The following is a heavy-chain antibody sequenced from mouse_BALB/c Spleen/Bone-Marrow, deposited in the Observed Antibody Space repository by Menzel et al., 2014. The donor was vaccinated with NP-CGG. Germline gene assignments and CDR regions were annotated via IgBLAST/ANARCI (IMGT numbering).Heavy chain of an antibody. CDR2: IDPANGNT. V-gene: IGHV14-3*02. CDR3: ARWEYYAMDY. J-gene: IGHJ4*01. CDR1: GFNIKDTY. D-gene: IGHD4-1*01. Sequence: VQLKESGAELVKPGASVKLSCTASGFNIKDTYMHWVKQRPEQGLEWIGRIDPANGNTKYDPKFQGKATITADTSSNTAYLQLSSLTSEDTAAYYCARWEYYAMDYWGQGTSVTVSP.